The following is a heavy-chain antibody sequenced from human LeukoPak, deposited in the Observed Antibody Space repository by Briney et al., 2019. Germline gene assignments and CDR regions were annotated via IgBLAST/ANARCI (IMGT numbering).Heavy chain of an antibody. CDR3: ARDEDSESYYFDY. CDR1: GYTFTGYD. D-gene: IGHD1-26*01. J-gene: IGHJ4*02. Sequence: RASVKLSCKASGYTFTGYDMHWVRQAPGQGLEWMGWINPNSGGTNYAQKLQGRFTITRDTANSSPYMQLKRLRSEDTPLYYLARDEDSESYYFDYWGQGTLVTVSS. CDR2: INPNSGGT. V-gene: IGHV1-2*02.